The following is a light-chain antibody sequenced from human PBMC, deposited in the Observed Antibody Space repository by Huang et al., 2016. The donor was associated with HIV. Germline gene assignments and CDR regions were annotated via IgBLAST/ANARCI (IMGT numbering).Light chain of an antibody. CDR2: KVS. Sequence: VVMTQSPLSLPVTLGQPASISCRSSPTLVHDDGNTYLDWFQQRPGQSPRRLIYKVSNRDSGVPDRFSGSGSGTEFTLKIRRVEAEDVGVYYCMQGIYWPLTFGPGTKVHIK. J-gene: IGKJ3*01. CDR3: MQGIYWPLT. CDR1: PTLVHDDGNTY. V-gene: IGKV2-30*02.